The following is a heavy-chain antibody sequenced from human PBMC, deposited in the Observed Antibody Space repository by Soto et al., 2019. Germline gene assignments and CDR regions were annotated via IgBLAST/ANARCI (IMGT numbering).Heavy chain of an antibody. D-gene: IGHD3-10*01. Sequence: QVQLQQSGAGLLKPSETLSLNCTVSGGSFRGYYWGWVRQPPGKGLEWIGEINHSVTSNYHPSLKSRVTISVATSKNQFSLTVNSVTPADTAVYYCARGEITLLGGMDVWGQGTTVTVSS. J-gene: IGHJ6*02. CDR2: INHSVTS. CDR1: GGSFRGYY. V-gene: IGHV4-34*02. CDR3: ARGEITLLGGMDV.